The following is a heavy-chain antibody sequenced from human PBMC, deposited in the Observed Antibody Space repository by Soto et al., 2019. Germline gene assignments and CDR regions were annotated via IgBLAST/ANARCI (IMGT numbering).Heavy chain of an antibody. CDR1: GGSFSGYY. D-gene: IGHD3-3*01. Sequence: SETLSLTCAVYGGSFSGYYWSWIRQPPGKGLEWIGEINHSGSTNYNPSLKSRVTISVDTSKNQFSLKLSSVTAADTAVYYCARGRFLEWLLWFDPWGQGTLVTSPQ. CDR3: ARGRFLEWLLWFDP. J-gene: IGHJ5*02. V-gene: IGHV4-34*01. CDR2: INHSGST.